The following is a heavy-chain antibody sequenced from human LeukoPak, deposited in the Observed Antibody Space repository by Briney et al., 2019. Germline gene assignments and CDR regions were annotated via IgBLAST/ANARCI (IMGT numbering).Heavy chain of an antibody. J-gene: IGHJ4*02. Sequence: GGSLRLSCAASGFSFSNHWMSWVRQSPGKGLEWVANIKQDGSEKYYVDSVRGRFTISRDNAKNSLHLQMNSLTPEDTAVYYRVRAVTMTLVVNWHYFDYWGQGSLVTVSP. V-gene: IGHV3-7*01. D-gene: IGHD4-17*01. CDR1: GFSFSNHW. CDR3: VRAVTMTLVVNWHYFDY. CDR2: IKQDGSEK.